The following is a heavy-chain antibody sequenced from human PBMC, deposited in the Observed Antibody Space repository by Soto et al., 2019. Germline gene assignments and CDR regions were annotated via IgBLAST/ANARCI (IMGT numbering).Heavy chain of an antibody. D-gene: IGHD2-15*01. CDR1: DGSVSSGSYY. J-gene: IGHJ4*02. CDR2: IYSSGST. CDR3: ARDSVALFDS. Sequence: SETLSLTCTVSDGSVSSGSYYWTWIRQSPGKGLEWIRYIYSSGSTLYNPSLKSRVIISVDTSMNQFSLKLRSVTAADTAVYYCARDSVALFDSWGQGTLVTVSS. V-gene: IGHV4-61*01.